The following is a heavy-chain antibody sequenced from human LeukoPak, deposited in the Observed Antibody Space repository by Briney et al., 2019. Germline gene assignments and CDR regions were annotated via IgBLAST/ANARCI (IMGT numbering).Heavy chain of an antibody. CDR2: INHSGST. J-gene: IGHJ6*03. Sequence: PSETLSVTCAVSGGSISSSNWWSWVRQPPGKGLEWIGEINHSGSTNYNPSLKSRVTISVDTSKNQFSLKPRYVTAADTAVYYCARRRGDDSGSYYIKYYYYYYMDVWGKGTTVTVSS. CDR3: ARRRGDDSGSYYIKYYYYYYMDV. V-gene: IGHV4-4*02. D-gene: IGHD3-10*01. CDR1: GGSISSSNW.